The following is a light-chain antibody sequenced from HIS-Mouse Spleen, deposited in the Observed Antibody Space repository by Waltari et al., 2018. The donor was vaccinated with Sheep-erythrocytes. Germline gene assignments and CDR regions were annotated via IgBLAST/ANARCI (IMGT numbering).Light chain of an antibody. V-gene: IGKV1-39*01. Sequence: DIQMTQSPSSLSASVGDRVTITCRASQSISSYLNWYQQKPGTAPKRLIYAASSLQSGVPSRFSGSGSGTDFTLTISSLQPEDFATYYCQQSYSTPPTFGGGTKVEIK. CDR3: QQSYSTPPT. J-gene: IGKJ4*01. CDR2: AAS. CDR1: QSISSY.